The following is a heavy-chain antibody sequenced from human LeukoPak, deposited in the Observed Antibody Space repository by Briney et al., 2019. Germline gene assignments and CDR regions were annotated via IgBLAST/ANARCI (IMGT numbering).Heavy chain of an antibody. D-gene: IGHD6-19*01. J-gene: IGHJ4*02. CDR1: GGSISSSSYY. V-gene: IGHV4-39*07. CDR2: IYYSGST. Sequence: SETLSLTCTVSGGSISSSSYYWGWIRQPPGKGLEWIGSIYYSGSTYYNPSLKSRVTISVDTSKNQFSLKLSSVTAADTAVYYCARGLAYYFDYWGQGTLVIVSS. CDR3: ARGLAYYFDY.